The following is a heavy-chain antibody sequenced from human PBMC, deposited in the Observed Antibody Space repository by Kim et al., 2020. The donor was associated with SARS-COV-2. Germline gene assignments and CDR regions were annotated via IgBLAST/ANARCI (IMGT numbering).Heavy chain of an antibody. CDR3: ARLGGGAWEPVYYYGMDV. Sequence: ASVKVSCKASGYTFTSYAMHWVRQAPVQRLEWMGWINAGNGNTKYSQKFQGRVTITRDTSASTAYMELSSLRSEDTAVYYCARLGGGAWEPVYYYGMDVWGQGTTVTVSS. CDR1: GYTFTSYA. D-gene: IGHD1-26*01. V-gene: IGHV1-3*01. J-gene: IGHJ6*02. CDR2: INAGNGNT.